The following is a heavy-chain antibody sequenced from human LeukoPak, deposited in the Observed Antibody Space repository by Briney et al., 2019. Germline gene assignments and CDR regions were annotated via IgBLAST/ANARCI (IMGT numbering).Heavy chain of an antibody. Sequence: GGSLRLSCAASGFTFSSYSMNWVRQAPGKGLEWVSSISSSSSYIYYADSVKSRFTISRDNAKNSLYLQMNSLRAEDTAVYYCAELGITMIGGVWGKGTTVTISS. V-gene: IGHV3-21*01. J-gene: IGHJ6*04. CDR1: GFTFSSYS. CDR3: AELGITMIGGV. D-gene: IGHD3-10*02. CDR2: ISSSSSYI.